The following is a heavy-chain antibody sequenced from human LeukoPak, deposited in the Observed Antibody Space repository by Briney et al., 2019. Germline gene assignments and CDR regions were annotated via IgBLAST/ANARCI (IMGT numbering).Heavy chain of an antibody. CDR2: INEDGSNK. J-gene: IGHJ4*02. CDR1: GFSFSNHY. CDR3: TRVIVAVPGYFDYFDF. V-gene: IGHV3-7*01. Sequence: SGGSLRLSCTASGFSFSNHYMRWIRQAPGKGLEWVANINEDGSNKWHLGSVKGRFTVSRDNARNSLYLQMNSLRVGDTAVYYCTRVIVAVPGYFDYFDFWGRGVLVAVSS. D-gene: IGHD6-19*01.